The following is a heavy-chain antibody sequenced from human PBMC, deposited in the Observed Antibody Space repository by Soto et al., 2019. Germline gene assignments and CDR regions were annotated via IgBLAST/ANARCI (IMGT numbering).Heavy chain of an antibody. CDR1: GYSFTTYD. J-gene: IGHJ5*02. CDR3: ATSYDSGFDP. D-gene: IGHD3-3*01. CDR2: ISPYNGNT. Sequence: ASVKVSCKASGYSFTTYDISWLRQAPGQGLEWMGRISPYNGNTNYAQNFQDRVTMTADTSSSTAYMELRGLRSDDTAIYYCATSYDSGFDPWGQGALVTVSS. V-gene: IGHV1-18*04.